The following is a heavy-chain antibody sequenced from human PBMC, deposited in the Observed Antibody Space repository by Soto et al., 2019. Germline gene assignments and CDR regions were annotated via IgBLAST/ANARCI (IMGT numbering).Heavy chain of an antibody. CDR3: VTAVRTRLDN. CDR2: ISSSSSTI. Sequence: GGSLRLSCAASGFTFSSYSMNWVRQAPGKGLEWVSYISSSSSTIYYADSVKGRFTISRDNAKNSLYLQMNSLRDDDTAVYYCVTAVRTRLDNWGPGTLVTVSS. J-gene: IGHJ4*02. V-gene: IGHV3-48*02. D-gene: IGHD3-10*01. CDR1: GFTFSSYS.